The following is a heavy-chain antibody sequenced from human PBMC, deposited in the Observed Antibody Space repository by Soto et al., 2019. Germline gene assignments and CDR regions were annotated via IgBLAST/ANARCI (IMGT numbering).Heavy chain of an antibody. CDR2: VDPEDGET. CDR1: GYTLTELS. J-gene: IGHJ5*02. V-gene: IGHV1-24*01. CDR3: ATGEGVYYYGSGPFDP. D-gene: IGHD3-10*01. Sequence: QVQLVQSGAEVKKPGASVKVSCKVSGYTLTELSMHWVRQAPGKGLEWMGGVDPEDGETSYAQKFQGRVTMTEDTSTDTAYMELSSLRSEDTAVYYCATGEGVYYYGSGPFDPWGQGTLVTVSS.